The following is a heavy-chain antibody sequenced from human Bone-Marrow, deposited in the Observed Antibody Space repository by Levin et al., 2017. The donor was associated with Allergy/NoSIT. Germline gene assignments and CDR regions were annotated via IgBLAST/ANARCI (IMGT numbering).Heavy chain of an antibody. CDR3: ARDAGMAVSGMDF. Sequence: GGSLRLSCEASGFTFRNYGMHWVRQAPGQGLEWVSMTSYDGSQKFYADSVRGRFTISRDNSKNTLFLQMDGLRFDDTAVYYCARDAGMAVSGMDFWGQGSLVTVSS. V-gene: IGHV3-30*03. CDR1: GFTFRNYG. D-gene: IGHD6-19*01. CDR2: TSYDGSQK. J-gene: IGHJ4*02.